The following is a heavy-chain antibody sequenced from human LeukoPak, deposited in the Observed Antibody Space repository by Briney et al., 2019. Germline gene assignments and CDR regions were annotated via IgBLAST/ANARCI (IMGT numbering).Heavy chain of an antibody. Sequence: SSETLSLTCSVSRGSISRSSYYWSWIRQPPGKGLEWIGYIYCSGSTNYNPSLKSRVTISVDTSKNQFSLKLSSVTAADTAVYYCARMYSSGWYPKAYYFDYWGQGTLVTVSS. CDR2: IYCSGST. V-gene: IGHV4-61*01. CDR3: ARMYSSGWYPKAYYFDY. D-gene: IGHD6-19*01. J-gene: IGHJ4*02. CDR1: RGSISRSSYY.